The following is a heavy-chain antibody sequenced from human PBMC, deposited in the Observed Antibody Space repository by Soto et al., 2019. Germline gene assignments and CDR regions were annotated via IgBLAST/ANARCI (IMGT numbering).Heavy chain of an antibody. CDR1: GGTFSSYA. Sequence: GASVKVSCKASGGTFSSYAISWVRQAPGQGLEWMGGIIPIFGTANYAQKFQGRVTITADESTSTAYMELSSLRSEDTAVYYCARVPSVWFGTYRTGWFDPWGQGTLVTVSS. CDR3: ARVPSVWFGTYRTGWFDP. CDR2: IIPIFGTA. V-gene: IGHV1-69*13. J-gene: IGHJ5*02. D-gene: IGHD3-10*01.